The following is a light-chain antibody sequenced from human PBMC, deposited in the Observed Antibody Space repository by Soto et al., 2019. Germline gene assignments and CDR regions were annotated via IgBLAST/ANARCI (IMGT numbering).Light chain of an antibody. J-gene: IGKJ3*01. Sequence: DIVLTQSPGTLSLSPGERATLSCRASQSVASTYLAWYQQKPGQAPRLLIYGASSRATGIPDRFSGSGSGTDITLTISRLEPEDFAVYYCQQYGNSPPFTFGPETKVDIK. CDR1: QSVASTY. CDR3: QQYGNSPPFT. V-gene: IGKV3-20*01. CDR2: GAS.